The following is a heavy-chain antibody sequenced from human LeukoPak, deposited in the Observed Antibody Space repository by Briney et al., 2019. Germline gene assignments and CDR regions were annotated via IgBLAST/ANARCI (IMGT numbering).Heavy chain of an antibody. CDR2: FDPEDGET. CDR3: ATESWAAAGTGYFQH. CDR1: GYTLTELS. V-gene: IGHV1-24*01. Sequence: ASVKVSCKVSGYTLTELSMHCVRQAPGKGLEWMGGFDPEDGETIYAQKFQGRVTMTEDTSTDTAYMELSSLKSEDTAVYYCATESWAAAGTGYFQHWGQGTLVTVSS. D-gene: IGHD6-13*01. J-gene: IGHJ1*01.